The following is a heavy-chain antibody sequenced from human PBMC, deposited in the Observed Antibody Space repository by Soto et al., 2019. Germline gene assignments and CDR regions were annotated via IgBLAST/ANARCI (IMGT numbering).Heavy chain of an antibody. CDR2: IYYSGST. CDR1: GGSISSYY. D-gene: IGHD3-10*01. Sequence: SETLYLTCTVSGGSISSYYWSWIRQPPGKGLEWIGYIYYSGSTNYNPSLKSRVTISVDTSKNQFSLKLSSVTAADTAVYYCARVLRSRGGYYYYDHMDVWAKGTTVTVSS. CDR3: ARVLRSRGGYYYYDHMDV. J-gene: IGHJ6*03. V-gene: IGHV4-59*01.